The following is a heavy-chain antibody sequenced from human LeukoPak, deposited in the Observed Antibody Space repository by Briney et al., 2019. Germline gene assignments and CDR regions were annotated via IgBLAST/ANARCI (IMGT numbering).Heavy chain of an antibody. D-gene: IGHD3-22*01. J-gene: IGHJ4*02. V-gene: IGHV4-61*02. CDR2: IYTSGST. CDR1: GGSISSGSYY. CDR3: ARVTTGGYYNC. Sequence: SETLSLTCTVSGGSISSGSYYWSWFRQPAGKGLEWIGRIYTSGSTNYNPSLKSRVTISVDTSKNQFSLKLSSVTAADTAVYYCARVTTGGYYNCWGQGTLVTVSS.